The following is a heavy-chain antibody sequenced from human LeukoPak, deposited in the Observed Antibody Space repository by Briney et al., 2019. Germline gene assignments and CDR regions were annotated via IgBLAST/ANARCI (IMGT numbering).Heavy chain of an antibody. J-gene: IGHJ4*02. D-gene: IGHD2-2*01. Sequence: PSETLSLTCIVSGGSIRSSSYYWGWIRQPPGKGLEWIGSIYYSGSTYYNPSLKSRVTISVDTSKNQFSLRLSSVTAADTAVYYCARDRTPFDYWGQGTLVTVSS. CDR3: ARDRTPFDY. CDR1: GGSIRSSSYY. CDR2: IYYSGST. V-gene: IGHV4-39*07.